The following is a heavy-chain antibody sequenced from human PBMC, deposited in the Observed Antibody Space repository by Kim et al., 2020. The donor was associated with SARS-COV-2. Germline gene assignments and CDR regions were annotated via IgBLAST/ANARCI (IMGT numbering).Heavy chain of an antibody. CDR3: ARDPVSLSAY. Sequence: GGSLRLSCAVSGFTFSSYWMHWVRQAPEKGLVWVSRINTDGSSTGYADAVKGRFTISRDNAKNTVYLQMNSLRAEDTAVYYCARDPVSLSAYWVQGTLVTVSS. D-gene: IGHD4-4*01. V-gene: IGHV3-74*01. J-gene: IGHJ4*02. CDR2: INTDGSST. CDR1: GFTFSSYW.